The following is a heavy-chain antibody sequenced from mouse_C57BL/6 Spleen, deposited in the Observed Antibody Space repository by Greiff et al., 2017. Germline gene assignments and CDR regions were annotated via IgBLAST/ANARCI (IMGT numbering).Heavy chain of an antibody. J-gene: IGHJ4*01. CDR1: GFSLSTFGMG. CDR2: IWWDDDK. CDR3: ARNLHYYGSSYAMDY. Sequence: QVTLKVSGPGILQPSQTLSLTCSFSGFSLSTFGMGVGWIRQPSGKGLEWLSHIWWDDDKYYNPALKSRLTISKDTSKNQVFLKIANVDTADTATYYCARNLHYYGSSYAMDYWGQGTSVTVSS. D-gene: IGHD1-1*01. V-gene: IGHV8-8*01.